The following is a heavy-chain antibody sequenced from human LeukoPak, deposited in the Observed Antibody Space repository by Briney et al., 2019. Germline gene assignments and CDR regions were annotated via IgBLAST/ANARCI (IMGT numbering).Heavy chain of an antibody. J-gene: IGHJ4*02. Sequence: PSETLSLTCAVSGGSISSSNWWRWVRQPPGKGLEWIGEIYHSGSTNYNPSLKSRVTISVDKSKNQFSLKLSSVTDAHTAVYYCARDDYGDYVFRFWRQGTLVTVSS. D-gene: IGHD4-17*01. CDR2: IYHSGST. CDR3: ARDDYGDYVFRF. V-gene: IGHV4-4*02. CDR1: GGSISSSNW.